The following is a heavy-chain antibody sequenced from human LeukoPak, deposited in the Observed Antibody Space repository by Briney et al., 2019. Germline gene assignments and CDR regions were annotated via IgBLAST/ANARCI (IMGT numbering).Heavy chain of an antibody. V-gene: IGHV3-48*01. J-gene: IGHJ4*02. CDR1: GFTFSSYS. D-gene: IGHD4-23*01. CDR2: ISSSSSTI. CDR3: ARAYGGNSFGY. Sequence: GGSLRLSCAASGFTFSSYSMNWVRQAPGKGLEWVSYISSSSSTIYYADSVKGRFTISRDNAKNTLYLQMNSLRAEDTAVYYCARAYGGNSFGYWGQGTLVTVSS.